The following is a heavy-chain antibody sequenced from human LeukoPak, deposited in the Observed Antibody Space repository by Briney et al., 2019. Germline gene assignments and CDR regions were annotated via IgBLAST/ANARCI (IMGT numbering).Heavy chain of an antibody. J-gene: IGHJ4*02. V-gene: IGHV3-7*01. D-gene: IGHD6-6*01. CDR1: GFTFSSYW. CDR3: ARDKSYTSSADY. Sequence: GGSLRLSCAASGFTFSSYWMNWVRQAPGKGLEWVANIKQDGSEKYYVDSMKGRFTVSRDNSKNSLYLQMNSLRAEDTAVYYCARDKSYTSSADYWGQGTLVTVSS. CDR2: IKQDGSEK.